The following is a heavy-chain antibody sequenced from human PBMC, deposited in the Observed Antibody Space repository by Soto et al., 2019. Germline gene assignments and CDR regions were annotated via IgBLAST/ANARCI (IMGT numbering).Heavy chain of an antibody. D-gene: IGHD3-3*01. CDR2: IIPNFGTA. V-gene: IGHV1-69*13. Sequence: SVKVSCKASGGTFSSYAISWVRQAPGQGLEWMGGIIPNFGTANYAQKFQGRVTITADESTSTAYMELSSLRSEDTAVYYCARGGMDFWSGYYHYGMDVWGQGTTVTVSS. J-gene: IGHJ6*02. CDR3: ARGGMDFWSGYYHYGMDV. CDR1: GGTFSSYA.